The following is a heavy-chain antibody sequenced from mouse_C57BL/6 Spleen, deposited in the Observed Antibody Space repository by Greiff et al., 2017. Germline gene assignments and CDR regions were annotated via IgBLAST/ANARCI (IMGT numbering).Heavy chain of an antibody. D-gene: IGHD3-2*02. Sequence: EVMLVESGGGLVQPKGSLKLSCAASGFSFNTYAMNWVRQAPGTGLEWVARIRSKSNNYATYYADSVKDRFTISRDDSESMLYLQMNNLKTEDTAMYYCLSQYSSGYVHYFDYWGQGTTLTVSS. CDR2: IRSKSNNYAT. V-gene: IGHV10-1*01. CDR3: LSQYSSGYVHYFDY. J-gene: IGHJ2*01. CDR1: GFSFNTYA.